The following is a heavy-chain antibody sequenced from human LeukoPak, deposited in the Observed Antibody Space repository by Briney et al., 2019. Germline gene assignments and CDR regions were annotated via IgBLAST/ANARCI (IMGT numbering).Heavy chain of an antibody. D-gene: IGHD2-2*03. CDR2: IRYDGSNK. V-gene: IGHV3-30*02. CDR3: AKESLMDIVVVPAARSPFDY. Sequence: PGGSLRLSCAASGFTFSSYGMHWVRQAPGKGLEWVAFIRYDGSNKYYADSVKGRFTISRDNSKNTLYLQMNCLRAEDTAVYYCAKESLMDIVVVPAARSPFDYWGQGTLVTVSS. J-gene: IGHJ4*02. CDR1: GFTFSSYG.